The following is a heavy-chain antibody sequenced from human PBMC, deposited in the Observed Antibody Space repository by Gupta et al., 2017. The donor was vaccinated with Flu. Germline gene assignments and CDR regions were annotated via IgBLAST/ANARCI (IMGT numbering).Heavy chain of an antibody. Sequence: KGLEWVALISHDGRNDYYADSLKGRFSISRDNAKRTVDLQMNRLRPEDTGVYYCTKGAKFSSGFFYFHYYIDVWGNGTTVTVS. V-gene: IGHV3-30*18. J-gene: IGHJ6*03. CDR3: TKGAKFSSGFFYFHYYIDV. CDR2: ISHDGRND. D-gene: IGHD3-22*01.